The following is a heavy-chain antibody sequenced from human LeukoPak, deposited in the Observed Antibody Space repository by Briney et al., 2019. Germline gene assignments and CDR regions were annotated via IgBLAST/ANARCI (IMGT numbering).Heavy chain of an antibody. V-gene: IGHV3-30-3*01. D-gene: IGHD4-17*01. J-gene: IGHJ3*02. Sequence: GGSLRLSCAASGFTFSSYAMHWVRQAPGKGLEWVTIISYDGSNKYYADSVEGRFTISRDNSKNTLYLQMNSLRAEDTAVYYCARGSWGDYPNPDDAFDIWGQGTMVTVSS. CDR2: ISYDGSNK. CDR1: GFTFSSYA. CDR3: ARGSWGDYPNPDDAFDI.